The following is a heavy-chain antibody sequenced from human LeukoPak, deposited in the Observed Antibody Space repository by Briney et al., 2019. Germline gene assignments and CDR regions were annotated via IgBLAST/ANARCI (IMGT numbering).Heavy chain of an antibody. CDR1: GFTFSSYA. D-gene: IGHD2-21*02. V-gene: IGHV3-23*01. J-gene: IGHJ4*02. CDR2: ISGSGGST. CDR3: ARTFPAYCGGDCYSDY. Sequence: GGSLRLSCAASGFTFSSYAMSWVRQAPGKGLEWVSGISGSGGSTYHADSVKGRFTISRDNSKNTLYLQMNSLRAEDTAVYYCARTFPAYCGGDCYSDYWGQGTLVTVSS.